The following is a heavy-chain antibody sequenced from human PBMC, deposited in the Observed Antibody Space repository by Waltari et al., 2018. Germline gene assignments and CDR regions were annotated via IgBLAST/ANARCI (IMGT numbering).Heavy chain of an antibody. CDR2: INHSGST. V-gene: IGHV4-34*01. CDR3: ARGPTPRYDYVWGSYRPPFDY. CDR1: GGSFSGYY. D-gene: IGHD3-16*02. Sequence: QVQLQQWGAGLLKPSETLSLTCAVYGGSFSGYYWSWIRQPPGKGLEWIGEINHSGSTNYNPPLKSRVTISLDTSKNQFSLKLSSVTAADTAVYYCARGPTPRYDYVWGSYRPPFDYWGQGTLVTVSS. J-gene: IGHJ4*02.